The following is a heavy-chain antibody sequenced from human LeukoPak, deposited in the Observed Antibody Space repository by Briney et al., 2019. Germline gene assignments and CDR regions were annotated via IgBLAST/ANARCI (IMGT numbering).Heavy chain of an antibody. D-gene: IGHD2-15*01. Sequence: ASVKVSCKASGYTFTSYGINWVRQAPGQGLEWMGWINTNTGNPTYAQGLTGRFVFSLDTSVSTAYLQISSLKAEDTAVYYCAIWYCSGGRCYSNARTFDYWGQGTRVTVSS. V-gene: IGHV7-4-1*02. J-gene: IGHJ4*02. CDR3: AIWYCSGGRCYSNARTFDY. CDR1: GYTFTSYG. CDR2: INTNTGNP.